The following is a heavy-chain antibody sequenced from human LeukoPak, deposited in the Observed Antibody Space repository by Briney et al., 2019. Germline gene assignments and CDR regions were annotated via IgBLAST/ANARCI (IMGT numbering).Heavy chain of an antibody. Sequence: ASVKVSCKASGYTFTSYAMNWVRQAPGQGLEWMGWINTNTGNPTYAQGFTGRFVLSLDTSVSTAYLQISSLKAEDTALYYCAKDILPFRFGELGVDYWGQGTLVTVSS. CDR1: GYTFTSYA. J-gene: IGHJ4*02. V-gene: IGHV7-4-1*02. CDR2: INTNTGNP. CDR3: AKDILPFRFGELGVDY. D-gene: IGHD3-10*01.